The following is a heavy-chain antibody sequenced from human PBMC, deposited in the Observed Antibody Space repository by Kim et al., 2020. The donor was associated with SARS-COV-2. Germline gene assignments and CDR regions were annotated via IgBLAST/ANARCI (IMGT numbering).Heavy chain of an antibody. Sequence: GGSLRLSCAASGFTVSSNYMSWVRQAPGKGLEWVSVIYSGGSTYYADSVKGRFTISRDNSKNTLYLQMKSLRADDTAVYYCARVGRQWLLRLGWYFDLWGRGTLVTVSS. D-gene: IGHD6-19*01. CDR2: IYSGGST. J-gene: IGHJ2*01. CDR3: ARVGRQWLLRLGWYFDL. V-gene: IGHV3-53*01. CDR1: GFTVSSNY.